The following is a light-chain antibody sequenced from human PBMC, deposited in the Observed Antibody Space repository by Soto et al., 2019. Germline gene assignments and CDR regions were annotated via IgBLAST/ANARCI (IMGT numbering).Light chain of an antibody. CDR2: DVS. V-gene: IGLV2-14*03. CDR3: SSYSSIGTLYV. Sequence: QSVLTQPASVSGSPGQSITISCTGSSSDVGDYNYVAWYQQHPDKAPKLMIFDVSSRPSGVSNRFSGSKSGSTASLTISGLQAEDEADYFCSSYSSIGTLYVFGTGTKLTVL. J-gene: IGLJ1*01. CDR1: SSDVGDYNY.